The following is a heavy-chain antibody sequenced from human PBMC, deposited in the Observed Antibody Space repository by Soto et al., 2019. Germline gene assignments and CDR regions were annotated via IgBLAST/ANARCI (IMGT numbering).Heavy chain of an antibody. D-gene: IGHD3-16*01. CDR3: ASLGVPGSSPYRWFDP. CDR2: ISSSSVNT. J-gene: IGHJ5*02. Sequence: EVQLVESGGGLIQPGGSLTLSCEASGSTFNNYNMNWVRQAPGKGLEWISYISSSSVNTYYADSVKGRFTISRDNAKNSLYLQMSSQRDEDAAVYYCASLGVPGSSPYRWFDPWGQGTLVTVAS. CDR1: GSTFNNYN. V-gene: IGHV3-48*02.